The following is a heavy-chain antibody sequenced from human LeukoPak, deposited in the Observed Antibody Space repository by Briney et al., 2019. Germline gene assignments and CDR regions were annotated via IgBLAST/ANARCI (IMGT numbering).Heavy chain of an antibody. CDR2: INPIGGST. J-gene: IGHJ4*02. V-gene: IGHV1-46*01. CDR1: GYTFTSYY. CDR3: AAEGYGDY. Sequence: ASVMVSCKASGYTFTSYYMHWVRQAPGQGLEWMGIINPIGGSTIYAQKFQGRVTITRDMSTSTAYMELSSLRSEDTAVYYCAAEGYGDYWGQGTLVTVSS. D-gene: IGHD1-1*01.